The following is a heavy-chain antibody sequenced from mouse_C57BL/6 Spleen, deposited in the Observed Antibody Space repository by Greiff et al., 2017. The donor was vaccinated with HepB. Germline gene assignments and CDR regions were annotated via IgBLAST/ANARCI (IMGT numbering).Heavy chain of an antibody. J-gene: IGHJ3*01. Sequence: EVQLQQSGPELVKPGASVKISCKASGYTFTDYYMNWVKQSHGKSLEWIGDINPNNGGTSYNQKFKGKATLTVDKSSSTAYMELRSLTSEDSAVYYCATIYEGWFAYWGQGTLVTVSA. D-gene: IGHD1-1*01. V-gene: IGHV1-26*01. CDR2: INPNNGGT. CDR3: ATIYEGWFAY. CDR1: GYTFTDYY.